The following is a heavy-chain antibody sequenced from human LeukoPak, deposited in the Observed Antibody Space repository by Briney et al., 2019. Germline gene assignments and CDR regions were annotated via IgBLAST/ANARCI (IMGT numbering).Heavy chain of an antibody. Sequence: ASVKVSCKASGYNFFSYGITWVRQAPGQGLEWMGWVSAYADNTNYVQKSQGRVTMTTDTSTSTACMELRSLRSDDTAVYYCARDCIGCHGFDSWGQGTLVTVSS. CDR1: GYNFFSYG. CDR3: ARDCIGCHGFDS. J-gene: IGHJ4*02. D-gene: IGHD1-26*01. CDR2: VSAYADNT. V-gene: IGHV1-18*01.